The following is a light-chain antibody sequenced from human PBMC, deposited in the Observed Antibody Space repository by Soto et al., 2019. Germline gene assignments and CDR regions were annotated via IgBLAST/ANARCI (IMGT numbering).Light chain of an antibody. CDR3: HQYNTYPYT. V-gene: IGKV1-5*03. J-gene: IGKJ2*01. CDR1: QNILSW. CDR2: KAS. Sequence: DIQMAQSPSTLSASVGDRVTITCRASQNILSWLAWYQQKPGKAPDLLIYKASTLQSGVPSRFSGTGSGTEFTLTISGLQPDDFATYYCHQYNTYPYTVGQGTKLEIK.